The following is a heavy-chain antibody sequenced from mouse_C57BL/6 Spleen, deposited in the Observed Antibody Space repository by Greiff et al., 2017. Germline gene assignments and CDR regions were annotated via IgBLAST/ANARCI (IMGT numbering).Heavy chain of an antibody. D-gene: IGHD3-1*01. CDR3: ARHRGFDY. Sequence: EVQLQQSGPELVKPGASVKISCKASGYTFTDYYMNWVKQSHGKSLEWIGDINPNNGGTSYNQKFKGKATLTVDKSSSTAYMELRSLTSEDSAVYYCARHRGFDYWGQGTTLTVSS. CDR1: GYTFTDYY. V-gene: IGHV1-26*01. CDR2: INPNNGGT. J-gene: IGHJ2*01.